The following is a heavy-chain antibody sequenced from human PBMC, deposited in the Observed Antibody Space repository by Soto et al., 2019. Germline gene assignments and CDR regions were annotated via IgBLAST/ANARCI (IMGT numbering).Heavy chain of an antibody. CDR3: ARRLFFNY. J-gene: IGHJ4*02. CDR1: GFTFSNYW. CDR2: INEDESNT. V-gene: IGHV3-74*01. Sequence: EVQLVESGGGLVQPGGSLRLSCATSGFTFSNYWMHWVRQAPGKGPVWVSRINEDESNTNYEDSVKGRFTISRDNAKNTLYLQMNTLRDEHTAVYYCARRLFFNYWGQGTRVNVSS.